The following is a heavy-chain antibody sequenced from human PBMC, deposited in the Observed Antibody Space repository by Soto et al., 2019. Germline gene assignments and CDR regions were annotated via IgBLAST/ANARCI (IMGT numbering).Heavy chain of an antibody. CDR3: AKETVDMVVVPAAKYFDY. J-gene: IGHJ4*02. V-gene: IGHV3-23*01. Sequence: EVQLLESGGGLVQPGGSLRLSCAASGFTFSSYAMSWVRQAPGKGLEWVSAISGSGGSTYYADSVKGRFTISRDNSKNKMDLLMNSLRDEDTAVYYCAKETVDMVVVPAAKYFDYWGQGTLVTVSS. D-gene: IGHD2-2*01. CDR1: GFTFSSYA. CDR2: ISGSGGST.